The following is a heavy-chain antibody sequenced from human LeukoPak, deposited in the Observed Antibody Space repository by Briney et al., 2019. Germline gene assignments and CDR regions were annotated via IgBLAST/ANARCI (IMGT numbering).Heavy chain of an antibody. Sequence: GGSLRLSCAAAGFIFSNYALSWVRQAPGKGLEWVSDISGSGGNTYYAKSVRGRFTISRDNSKNTLYLQMNSLRAGDTAIYYCVKRIQSALAAGYWGQGALVTVSS. CDR1: GFIFSNYA. CDR3: VKRIQSALAAGY. J-gene: IGHJ4*02. D-gene: IGHD5-18*01. CDR2: ISGSGGNT. V-gene: IGHV3-23*01.